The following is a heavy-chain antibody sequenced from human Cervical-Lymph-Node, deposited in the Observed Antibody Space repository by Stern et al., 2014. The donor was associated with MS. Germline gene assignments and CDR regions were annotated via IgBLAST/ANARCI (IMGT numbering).Heavy chain of an antibody. V-gene: IGHV4-59*01. CDR3: ARDRTYVLDRGDIVHDRYSDL. CDR1: GASISSNY. Sequence: VQLVQSGPGLVKPSETLSLTCTVSGASISSNYWSWIRQPPGQGLEWIGYIPPSGSTNSNPALKSRVTLSVDTSKNQISLRLTSVSPADTAVYYCARDRTYVLDRGDIVHDRYSDLWGRGTPVTVSS. D-gene: IGHD3-16*01. J-gene: IGHJ2*01. CDR2: IPPSGST.